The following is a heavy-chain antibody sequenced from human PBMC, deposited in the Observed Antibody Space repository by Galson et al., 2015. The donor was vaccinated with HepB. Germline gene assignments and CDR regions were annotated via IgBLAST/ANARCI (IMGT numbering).Heavy chain of an antibody. Sequence: TLSLTCAVSGGSMNSNGYSWTWIRQPPGKGLEWIGYISHSGRAHYNASLKSRVTISGDRSKNQFSLKLASVTAADTAVYYCARGRGSIFGVDPYPPFFDYWGQGTLVAVSS. CDR1: GGSMNSNGYS. V-gene: IGHV4-30-2*01. D-gene: IGHD3-3*01. CDR2: ISHSGRA. J-gene: IGHJ4*02. CDR3: ARGRGSIFGVDPYPPFFDY.